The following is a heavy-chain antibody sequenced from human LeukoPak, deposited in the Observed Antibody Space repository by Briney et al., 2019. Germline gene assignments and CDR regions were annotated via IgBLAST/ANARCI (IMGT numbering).Heavy chain of an antibody. CDR2: INPNSGGT. CDR3: ARDLTTIRRRHDYGDY. V-gene: IGHV1-2*02. D-gene: IGHD4-17*01. J-gene: IGHJ4*02. CDR1: GYTFTGYY. Sequence: ASVKVSCKASGYTFTGYYMHWVRQAPGQGLEWMGWINPNSGGTNYAQKFQGRVTMTRDTSISTAYMELSRLRSDDTAVYYCARDLTTIRRRHDYGDYWGQGTLVTVSS.